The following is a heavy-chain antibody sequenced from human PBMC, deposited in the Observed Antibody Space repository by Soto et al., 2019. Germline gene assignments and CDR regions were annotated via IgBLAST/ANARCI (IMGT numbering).Heavy chain of an antibody. J-gene: IGHJ1*01. CDR3: ARAAYCSGGSCFSARSEYFQH. V-gene: IGHV4-34*01. Sequence: QVQLQQWGAGLLKPSETLSLTCAVYGGSFSGYYWSWIRQPPGKGLEWIGEINHSGSTNYNPSLKSRFTISVDTSKNQFSLKLSSVTAADTAVYYCARAAYCSGGSCFSARSEYFQHWGQGTLVTVSS. D-gene: IGHD2-15*01. CDR1: GGSFSGYY. CDR2: INHSGST.